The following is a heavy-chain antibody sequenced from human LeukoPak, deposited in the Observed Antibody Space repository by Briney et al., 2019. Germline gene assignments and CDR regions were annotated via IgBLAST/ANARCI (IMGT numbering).Heavy chain of an antibody. V-gene: IGHV3-66*01. CDR3: ARESGRGVISPYFDY. Sequence: GGSLRLSCAASGFTMSANFMSWVRQAPGKGLEWVSVIYSGGRTEYADSVKGRFTISRDNSKNMLYLQMSGLRADDTAVYYCARESGRGVISPYFDYWGQGTLVTVSS. CDR2: IYSGGRT. CDR1: GFTMSANF. D-gene: IGHD3-10*01. J-gene: IGHJ4*02.